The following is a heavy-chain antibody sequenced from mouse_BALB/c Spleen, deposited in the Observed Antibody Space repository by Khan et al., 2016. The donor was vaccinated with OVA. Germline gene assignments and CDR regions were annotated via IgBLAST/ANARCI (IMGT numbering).Heavy chain of an antibody. V-gene: IGHV5-6*01. CDR3: ARLAYYYDSEGFAY. CDR2: VSTGGGYT. D-gene: IGHD1-1*01. CDR1: GFTFSTYG. J-gene: IGHJ3*01. Sequence: EVQGVESGGDLVKPGGSLKLSCAASGFTFSTYGMSWVRQTPDKRLEWVATVSTGGGYTYYPDSVKGRFTISRDNAKNPLYLQMSSLKSEDTAMFYCARLAYYYDSEGFAYWGQGPLVTVSA.